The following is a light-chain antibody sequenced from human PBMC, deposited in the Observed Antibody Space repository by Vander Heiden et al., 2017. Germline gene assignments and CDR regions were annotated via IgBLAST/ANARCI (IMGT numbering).Light chain of an antibody. V-gene: IGLV2-14*01. CDR1: SSDVGCYNY. CDR2: EVS. Sequence: QSALTQPASVSGSPGQSITISCTGTSSDVGCYNYVSWYQQHPGKAPKLMMYEVSNRPSGVSNRFSGSKSGNTASLTISGLQAEDEADYYCSSYTSSSTSGVFGGGTKLTVL. CDR3: SSYTSSSTSGV. J-gene: IGLJ3*02.